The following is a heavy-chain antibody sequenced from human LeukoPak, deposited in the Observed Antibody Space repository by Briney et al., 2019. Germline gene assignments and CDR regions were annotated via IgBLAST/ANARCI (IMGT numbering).Heavy chain of an antibody. V-gene: IGHV4-39*01. J-gene: IGHJ4*02. CDR1: GGSIRSSSYY. CDR3: ARLGPYFDY. CDR2: IYYSGST. Sequence: PSETLSLTCTVSGGSIRSSSYYWGWIRQPPGKGLEWIGSIYYSGSTYYNPSLKSRVTISVGTSKNQFSLKLSSVTAADTAVYYCARLGPYFDYWGQGTLVTVSS.